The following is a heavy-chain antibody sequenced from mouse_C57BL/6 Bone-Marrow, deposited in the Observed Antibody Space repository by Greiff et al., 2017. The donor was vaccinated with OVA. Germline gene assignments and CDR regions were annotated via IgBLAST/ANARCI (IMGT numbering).Heavy chain of an antibody. CDR3: ARDVGNWYFDV. V-gene: IGHV5-4*01. CDR1: GFTFSSYA. CDR2: ISDGGSYT. Sequence: DVHLVESGGGLVKPGGSLKLSCAASGFTFSSYAMSWVRQTPEKRLEWVATISDGGSYTYYPDNVKGRFTISRDNAKNNLYLQMSHLKSEDTAMYYCARDVGNWYFDVWGTGTTVTVSS. J-gene: IGHJ1*03.